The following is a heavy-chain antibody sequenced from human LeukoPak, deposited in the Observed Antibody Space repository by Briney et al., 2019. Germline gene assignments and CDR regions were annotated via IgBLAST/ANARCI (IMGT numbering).Heavy chain of an antibody. CDR2: INPNSGGT. J-gene: IGHJ6*02. CDR1: GYTFTGYY. CDR3: ARGHIAARPWGYYYYGMDV. Sequence: ASVKVSCKASGYTFTGYYMHWVRQAPGQGLEWMGWINPNSGGTNYAQKFQGWVTMTRDTPISTAYMELSRLRSDDTAVYYCARGHIAARPWGYYYYGMDVWGQGTTVTVSS. V-gene: IGHV1-2*04. D-gene: IGHD6-6*01.